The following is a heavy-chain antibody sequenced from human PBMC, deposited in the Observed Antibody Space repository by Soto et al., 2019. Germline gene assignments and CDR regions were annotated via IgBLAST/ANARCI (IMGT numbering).Heavy chain of an antibody. CDR3: ATDPGTMVRGVPYGMDV. CDR2: FDPEDGET. V-gene: IGHV1-24*01. Sequence: ASVKDSCKVSGYTLTELSMHWVRQAPGKGLEWMGGFDPEDGETIYAQKFQGRVTMTEDTSTDTAYMELSSLRSEDTAVYYCATDPGTMVRGVPYGMDVWGQGTTVTVSS. D-gene: IGHD3-10*01. CDR1: GYTLTELS. J-gene: IGHJ6*02.